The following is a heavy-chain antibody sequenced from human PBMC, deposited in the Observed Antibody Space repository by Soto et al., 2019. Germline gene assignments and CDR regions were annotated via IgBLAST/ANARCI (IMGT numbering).Heavy chain of an antibody. CDR3: ARNTRGSTVTTLNYYYYYYMDV. D-gene: IGHD4-17*01. J-gene: IGHJ6*03. Sequence: GASVKVSCKASGYTFTGYYMHWVRQAPGQGLEWMGIINPSGGSTSYAQKFQGRVTMTRDTSTSTVYMELSSLRSEDTAVYYCARNTRGSTVTTLNYYYYYYMDVWGKGTTVTVSS. V-gene: IGHV1-46*03. CDR1: GYTFTGYY. CDR2: INPSGGST.